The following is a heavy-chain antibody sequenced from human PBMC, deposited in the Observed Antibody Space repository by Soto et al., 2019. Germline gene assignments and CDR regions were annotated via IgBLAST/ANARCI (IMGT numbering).Heavy chain of an antibody. CDR2: ISYGGGTT. CDR1: EFTFSNYA. CDR3: AKNPGYYYDSTGYHFDY. D-gene: IGHD3-22*01. Sequence: GGSLRLSCAASEFTFSNYAMSWVRQAPGKGLEWVSAISYGGGTTYYADSVKGRFTISRDNSKNTLYLQMNSLRAEDTAVYFCAKNPGYYYDSTGYHFDYWGQGTLVPVSS. J-gene: IGHJ4*02. V-gene: IGHV3-23*01.